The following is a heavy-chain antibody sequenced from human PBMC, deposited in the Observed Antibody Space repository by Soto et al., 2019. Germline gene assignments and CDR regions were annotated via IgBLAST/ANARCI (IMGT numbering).Heavy chain of an antibody. CDR2: INPNSGGT. D-gene: IGHD3-3*01. CDR3: ARRSRYDFWSGSSDAFDI. CDR1: GYTFTGYY. J-gene: IGHJ3*02. V-gene: IGHV1-2*04. Sequence: QVQLVQSGAEVKKPGASVKVSCKASGYTFTGYYMHWVRQAPGQGLEWMGWINPNSGGTNYAQKFQGWVTMTRDTSISTAYMELSRLRSDDTAVYYCARRSRYDFWSGSSDAFDIWGQGTMVTVSS.